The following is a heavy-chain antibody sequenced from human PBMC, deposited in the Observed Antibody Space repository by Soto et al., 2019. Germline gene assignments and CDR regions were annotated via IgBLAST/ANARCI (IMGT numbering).Heavy chain of an antibody. CDR3: ARDVPKSIWFGEAIGRPGYGMDV. J-gene: IGHJ6*02. D-gene: IGHD3-10*01. CDR1: GGSISSYY. V-gene: IGHV4-59*01. CDR2: IYYSGST. Sequence: SETLSLTCTVSGGSISSYYWSWIRQPPGKGLEWIGYIYYSGSTNYNPSLKSRVTISVDTSKNQFSLKLSSVTAADTAVYYCARDVPKSIWFGEAIGRPGYGMDVWGQGTTVT.